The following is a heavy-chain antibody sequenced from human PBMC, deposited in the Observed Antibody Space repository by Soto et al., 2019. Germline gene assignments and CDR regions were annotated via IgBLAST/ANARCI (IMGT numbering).Heavy chain of an antibody. D-gene: IGHD4-17*01. V-gene: IGHV1-18*01. CDR1: GYAFTVYS. J-gene: IGHJ4*02. CDR2: ISTYGGKT. Sequence: QVQLVQSGSEVKKSGASVKLSCKASGYAFTVYSVSWVRQAPGQGLAWLGSISTYGGKTYYIQSLQGRVTMTTDSSTSTAYLDLRSLRPDDTAIYFCARRYGDPSSSAGFDYWGQGTLVTVSS. CDR3: ARRYGDPSSSAGFDY.